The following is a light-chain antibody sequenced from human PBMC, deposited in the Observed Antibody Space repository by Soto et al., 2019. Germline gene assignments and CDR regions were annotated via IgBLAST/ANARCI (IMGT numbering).Light chain of an antibody. V-gene: IGLV2-14*03. CDR1: STDIGRYNY. CDR3: SSYTSSSTYV. J-gene: IGLJ1*01. CDR2: DVS. Sequence: HSVPTQPASVSGSPGQSITISCTGTSTDIGRYNYVSWYQQHPGKAPKLMIYDVSNRPSGVSNRFSGSKSGNTASLTISGLQAEDEADYYCSSYTSSSTYVFGTGTKVTGL.